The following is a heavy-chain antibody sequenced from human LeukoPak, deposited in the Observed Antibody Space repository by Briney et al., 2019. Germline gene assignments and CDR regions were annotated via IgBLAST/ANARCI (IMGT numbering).Heavy chain of an antibody. CDR1: GYTFTSYD. J-gene: IGHJ4*02. V-gene: IGHV1-8*03. CDR2: MNPNSGNT. D-gene: IGHD6-13*01. CDR3: AREGIAAAGCGEDY. Sequence: GASVKVSCKASGYTFTSYDINWVRQATGQGLEWMGWMNPNSGNTGYAQKFQGRVTITRNTSISTAYMELSSLRSEDTAVYYRAREGIAAAGCGEDYWGQGTLVTVSS.